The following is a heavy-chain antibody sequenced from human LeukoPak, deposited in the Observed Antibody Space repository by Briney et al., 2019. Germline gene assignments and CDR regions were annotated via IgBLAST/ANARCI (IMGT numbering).Heavy chain of an antibody. CDR2: IYHTGST. Sequence: PSETLSLTCTVSGASISSHYWSWIRQPPGKGLEWIGYIYHTGSTDYSPSLKGRLTISQDTSKNRISLSLTSVTTADTAMYYCARGGRWDKFDSWGQGILVSVSS. V-gene: IGHV4-59*11. D-gene: IGHD1-26*01. J-gene: IGHJ5*01. CDR3: ARGGRWDKFDS. CDR1: GASISSHY.